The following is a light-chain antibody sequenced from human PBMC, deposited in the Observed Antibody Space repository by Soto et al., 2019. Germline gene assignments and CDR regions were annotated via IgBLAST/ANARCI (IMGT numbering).Light chain of an antibody. CDR2: DAS. CDR1: QSVSSY. J-gene: IGKJ4*01. CDR3: QQRSNCPLT. Sequence: EIVLTQSPATLSLSPGERATLSCRASQSVSSYLAWYQQRPGQAPRLLIYDASNRATGIPARFSGSGSGTDFTLTISSLEPEDVAVYYCQQRSNCPLTFGGGTKVEIK. V-gene: IGKV3-11*01.